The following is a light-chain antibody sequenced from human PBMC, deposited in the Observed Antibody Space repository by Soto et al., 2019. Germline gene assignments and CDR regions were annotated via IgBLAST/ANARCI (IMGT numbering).Light chain of an antibody. J-gene: IGKJ4*01. CDR2: DAS. Sequence: EIVLTQSPATLSLSPGERATLSCRASQTVSSYLAWYQQKPGQAPRLLIYDASNRATGIPARSSGSGSGTVFTLTITSLEPEDFAVYYCQQRSNWPLTFGGGTKVDIK. CDR1: QTVSSY. CDR3: QQRSNWPLT. V-gene: IGKV3-11*01.